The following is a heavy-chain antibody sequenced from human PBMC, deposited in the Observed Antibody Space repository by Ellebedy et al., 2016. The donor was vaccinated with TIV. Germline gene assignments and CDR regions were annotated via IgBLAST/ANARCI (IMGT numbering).Heavy chain of an antibody. Sequence: SETLSLXXTVSGGFISTRSYYWGWIRQPPGKGLEWLASVYYSGSTYYNPSLKSRLTISVDTSKNQFFLKLNSVTAADTAVYYCALSTPIAAAGNFDSWGQGTLVTVPS. D-gene: IGHD6-13*01. V-gene: IGHV4-39*07. CDR3: ALSTPIAAAGNFDS. CDR2: VYYSGST. J-gene: IGHJ4*02. CDR1: GGFISTRSYY.